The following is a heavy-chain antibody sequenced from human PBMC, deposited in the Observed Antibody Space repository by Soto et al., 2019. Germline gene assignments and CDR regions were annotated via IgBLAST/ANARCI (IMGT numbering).Heavy chain of an antibody. CDR1: GGTVASSHW. CDR3: AREIVTAGGNNYFDP. D-gene: IGHD2-21*02. J-gene: IGHJ5*02. V-gene: IGHV4-4*02. CDR2: VYHTGDT. Sequence: SETLSLTCGVSGGTVASSHWWSWVRQSPGGGLEWIGNVYHTGDTNLNPSLQSRVTISVDKSNNQFSLRLNSLTAADTAVYFCAREIVTAGGNNYFDPWGPGALVTVSS.